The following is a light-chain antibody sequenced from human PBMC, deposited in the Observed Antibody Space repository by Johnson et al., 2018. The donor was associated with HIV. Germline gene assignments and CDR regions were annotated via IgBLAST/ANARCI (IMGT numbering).Light chain of an antibody. CDR1: SSNIGNNY. V-gene: IGLV1-51*01. CDR3: GTWDSSLSAV. Sequence: QSVLTQPHSVSAAPGQKVTISCSGSSSNIGNNYVSWYQQLPGTAPKLLIYENNKRPSGIPDRFSGSKSGTSATLGITGLQTGDEADYYCGTWDSSLSAVFGTGTKVTVL. J-gene: IGLJ1*01. CDR2: ENN.